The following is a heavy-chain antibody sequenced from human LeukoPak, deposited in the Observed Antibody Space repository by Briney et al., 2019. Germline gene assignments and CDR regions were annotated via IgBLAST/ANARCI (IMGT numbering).Heavy chain of an antibody. J-gene: IGHJ5*02. CDR3: ARDRYYYDSSGANWFDP. CDR2: IYYSGST. D-gene: IGHD3-22*01. V-gene: IGHV4-39*07. Sequence: PSETLSPTCSVSGGSIRSSSYYWGWIRQPPGKGLEWIGSIYYSGSTNYNPSLKSRVTMSVDTSKNQFSLKLSSVTAADTAVYYCARDRYYYDSSGANWFDPWGQGTLVTVSS. CDR1: GGSIRSSSYY.